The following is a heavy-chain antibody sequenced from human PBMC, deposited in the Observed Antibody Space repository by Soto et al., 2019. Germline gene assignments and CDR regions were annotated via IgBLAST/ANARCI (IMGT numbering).Heavy chain of an antibody. V-gene: IGHV1-69*06. D-gene: IGHD2-2*01. Sequence: VEVSRAPCGGTFVSYAINRVRQAPKQGLEWMGGIIPIFGTANYAQKFQGRVTITADKSTSTAYMELSSLRSEDTAVYYCARGRQDIIVEPAPSWFDLCGQGTLVTGSA. CDR3: ARGRQDIIVEPAPSWFDL. CDR2: IIPIFGTA. J-gene: IGHJ5*02. CDR1: GGTFVSYA.